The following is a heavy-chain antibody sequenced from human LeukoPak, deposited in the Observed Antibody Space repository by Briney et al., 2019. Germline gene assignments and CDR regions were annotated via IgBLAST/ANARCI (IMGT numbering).Heavy chain of an antibody. V-gene: IGHV4-4*07. CDR1: GDSINSYY. Sequence: SETLSLTCTVSGDSINSYYWSWIRQPAGKGLGWIGRLYTNGSPNYNPSLKSRVTVSVDTSKNQFSLNLRSVTAADTAVYYCARDSGYDLTWGQGTLVTVSS. D-gene: IGHD5-12*01. CDR3: ARDSGYDLT. CDR2: LYTNGSP. J-gene: IGHJ4*02.